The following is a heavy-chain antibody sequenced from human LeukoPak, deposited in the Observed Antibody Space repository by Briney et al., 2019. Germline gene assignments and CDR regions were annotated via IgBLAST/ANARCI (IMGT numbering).Heavy chain of an antibody. D-gene: IGHD2-8*01. J-gene: IGHJ4*02. V-gene: IGHV3-30-3*01. Sequence: GRSLRLSRAASGFSFSTYAMHWVRQAPGKGLEWVTVVSHDGSSKYYADSVKGRFTISRDNSKNTLYLQMNSLRVEDTAVYYCAPIDNAYFDYWGQGTLVTVSS. CDR2: VSHDGSSK. CDR3: APIDNAYFDY. CDR1: GFSFSTYA.